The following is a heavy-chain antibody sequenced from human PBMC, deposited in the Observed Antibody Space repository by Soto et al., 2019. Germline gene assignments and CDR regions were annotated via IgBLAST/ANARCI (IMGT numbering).Heavy chain of an antibody. V-gene: IGHV3-23*01. CDR2: ISGDGLST. J-gene: IGHJ3*02. CDR1: GSTFTDFT. CDR3: ARRPDAFDI. Sequence: LRLSCAGSGSTFTDFTMTWVRQAPGKGLEWVSAISGDGLSTYYAGSVKGRFTISRDNSKTTLYLQMNSLRAEDMAVYYCARRPDAFDIWGRGTMVTVS.